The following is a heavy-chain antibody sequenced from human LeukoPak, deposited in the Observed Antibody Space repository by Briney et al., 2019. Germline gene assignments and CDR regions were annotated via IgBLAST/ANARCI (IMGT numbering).Heavy chain of an antibody. D-gene: IGHD4-23*01. Sequence: ASVKVSCKASGYTLTSYGISWVRQAPGQGLEWMGWISPYKGNTNYTQKLQGRFTMTTDTSTTTAYMELSSLTPDDTAVYYCARGKFYMDVWGKGTTVTVSS. J-gene: IGHJ6*03. CDR3: ARGKFYMDV. V-gene: IGHV1-18*01. CDR2: ISPYKGNT. CDR1: GYTLTSYG.